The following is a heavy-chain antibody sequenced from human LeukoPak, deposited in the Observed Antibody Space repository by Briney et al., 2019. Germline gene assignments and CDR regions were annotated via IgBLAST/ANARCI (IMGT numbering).Heavy chain of an antibody. J-gene: IGHJ4*02. CDR2: IYHSGST. V-gene: IGHV4-38-2*02. Sequence: PSETLSLTCTVSGYSISSGYYWGWIRQPPGKGLEWIGSIYHSGSTYYNPSLKSRVTISVDTSKNQFSLKLSSVTAADTAVYYCARDLGDDSSGYLHYWGQGTLVTVSS. CDR1: GYSISSGYY. D-gene: IGHD3-22*01. CDR3: ARDLGDDSSGYLHY.